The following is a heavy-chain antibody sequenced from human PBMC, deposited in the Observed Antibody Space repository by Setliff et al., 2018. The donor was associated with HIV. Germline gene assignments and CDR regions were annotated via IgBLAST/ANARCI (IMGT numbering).Heavy chain of an antibody. Sequence: AASVKVSCKASGYTFTSYAMSWVRQAPGQGLEWMGWINTNTGNPTYAQGFTGRFVLSLDTSVSTAYLQISSLKAEDTAVYYCARRPVVVVAATLDAFDIWGQGTMVT. V-gene: IGHV7-4-1*02. CDR1: GYTFTSYA. D-gene: IGHD2-15*01. CDR2: INTNTGNP. J-gene: IGHJ3*02. CDR3: ARRPVVVVAATLDAFDI.